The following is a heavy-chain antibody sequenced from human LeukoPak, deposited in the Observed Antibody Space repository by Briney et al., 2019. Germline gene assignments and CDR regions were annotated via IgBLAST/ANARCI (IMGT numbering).Heavy chain of an antibody. CDR1: GGSISSGGYY. V-gene: IGHV4-31*03. CDR2: IYYSGST. CDR3: ARHYYYSRAFDI. D-gene: IGHD3-22*01. J-gene: IGHJ3*02. Sequence: PSETLSLTCTVSGGSISSGGYYWSWIRQHPGKGLEWIGYIYYSGSTYYNPSLKSRVTISVDTSKNQFSLKLSSVTAADTAVYYCARHYYYSRAFDIWGQGTMVTVSS.